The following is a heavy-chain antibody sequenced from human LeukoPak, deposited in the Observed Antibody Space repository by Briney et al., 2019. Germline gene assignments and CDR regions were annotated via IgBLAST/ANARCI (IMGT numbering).Heavy chain of an antibody. V-gene: IGHV3-7*01. J-gene: IGHJ4*02. CDR2: IKQDGTEK. CDR1: GFTFTTYW. CDR3: ARDRLGDYVWGSYRSLYYFDY. Sequence: GGSLRLSCTASGFTFTTYWMSWVRHPPGKGLEWVANIKQDGTEKYYVDSVKGRFTISRDNAKNSLYLQMNSLRAEDTAVYYCARDRLGDYVWGSYRSLYYFDYWGQGTLVTVSS. D-gene: IGHD3-16*02.